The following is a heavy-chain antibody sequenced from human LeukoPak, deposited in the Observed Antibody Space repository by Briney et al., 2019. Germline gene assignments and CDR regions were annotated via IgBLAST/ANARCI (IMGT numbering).Heavy chain of an antibody. D-gene: IGHD3-9*01. Sequence: GGSLRLSCADSGFTFGRYWMHWVRQAPGKGLVWVSHITTDGSGTSYADSVKGRFTISRDNSKNTLYLQMNSLRAEDTAVYYCAKRGVTGYKEGFDYWGQGTPVTVSS. CDR3: AKRGVTGYKEGFDY. V-gene: IGHV3-74*01. CDR2: ITTDGSGT. CDR1: GFTFGRYW. J-gene: IGHJ4*02.